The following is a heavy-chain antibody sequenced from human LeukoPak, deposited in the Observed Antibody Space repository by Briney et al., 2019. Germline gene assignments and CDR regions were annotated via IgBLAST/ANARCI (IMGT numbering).Heavy chain of an antibody. J-gene: IGHJ4*02. D-gene: IGHD3-22*01. CDR1: GFTFSSYG. Sequence: PGGSLRLSCAASGFTFSSYGMHWVRQAPGKGLEWVAVIWYDGSNKYYADSAKGRFTISRDNSKNTLYLQMNSLRAEDTAVYYCARDERPYYYDSSGYYYNWGQGTPVTVSS. CDR3: ARDERPYYYDSSGYYYN. V-gene: IGHV3-33*01. CDR2: IWYDGSNK.